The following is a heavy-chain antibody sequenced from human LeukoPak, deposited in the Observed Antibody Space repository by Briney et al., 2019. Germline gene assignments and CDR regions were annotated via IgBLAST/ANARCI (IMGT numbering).Heavy chain of an antibody. D-gene: IGHD3-22*01. CDR3: ARSLGDSSGYYINWFDP. CDR2: IYYSGST. CDR1: GGSISSYY. J-gene: IGHJ5*02. V-gene: IGHV4-59*01. Sequence: SETLSLTRTVSGGSISSYYWSWIRQPPGKGLEWIAHIYYSGSTNYNPSLKSRVTISVDTSKNQFSLKLSSVTAADTAVYYCARSLGDSSGYYINWFDPWGQGTLVTVSS.